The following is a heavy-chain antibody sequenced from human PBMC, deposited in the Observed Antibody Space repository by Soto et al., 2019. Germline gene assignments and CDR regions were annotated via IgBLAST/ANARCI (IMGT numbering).Heavy chain of an antibody. D-gene: IGHD2-15*01. CDR3: ARDSSYCSGGSCYPLY. V-gene: IGHV3-11*01. J-gene: IGHJ4*02. CDR2: ISSSGSTI. CDR1: GFTFSDYY. Sequence: GGSLRLSCAASGFTFSDYYMSWIRQAPGKGLEWVSYISSSGSTIYYADSVKGRFTISRDNAKNSLYLQMNSLRAEDTAVYYCARDSSYCSGGSCYPLYWRQGTLVTVSS.